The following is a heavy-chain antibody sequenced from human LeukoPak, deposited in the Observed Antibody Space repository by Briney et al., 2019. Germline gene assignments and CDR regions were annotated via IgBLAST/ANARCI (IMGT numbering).Heavy chain of an antibody. Sequence: GGSLRLSCAASGFTFRNYSMHWVRQAPGKGLVWVSRINIDGTNAYADSVKGRFTISRDNAKNTMYLQMNSLRAEDTAVYFCGRGGDGIDNWGQGTTVIVSS. V-gene: IGHV3-74*01. CDR2: INIDGTNA. CDR3: GRGGDGIDN. CDR1: GFTFRNYS. J-gene: IGHJ3*02.